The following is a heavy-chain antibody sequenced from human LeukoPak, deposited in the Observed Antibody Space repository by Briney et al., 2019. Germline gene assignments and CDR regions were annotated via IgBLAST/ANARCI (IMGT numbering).Heavy chain of an antibody. D-gene: IGHD3-10*02. V-gene: IGHV3-48*03. CDR3: AELGITMIGGV. J-gene: IGHJ6*04. Sequence: GGSLRLSCAASGFTFSSYEMYWVRQAPGKGLEWVSYISSSGSTIYYADSVKGRFTISRDNAKNSLYLQMNSLRAEDTAVYYCAELGITMIGGVWGKGATVTISS. CDR2: ISSSGSTI. CDR1: GFTFSSYE.